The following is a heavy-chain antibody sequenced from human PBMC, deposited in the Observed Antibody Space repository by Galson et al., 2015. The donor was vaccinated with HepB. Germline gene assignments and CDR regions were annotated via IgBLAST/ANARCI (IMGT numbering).Heavy chain of an antibody. CDR1: GGTFSSYA. J-gene: IGHJ6*02. CDR2: IIPIFGTA. CDR3: ARGRGRITMVRGPNTYYGVDV. V-gene: IGHV1-69*13. D-gene: IGHD3-10*01. Sequence: SVKVSCKASGGTFSSYAISWVRQAPGQGLEWMGGIIPIFGTANYAQKFQGRVTITADESTSTAYMELSSLRSEDTAVYYCARGRGRITMVRGPNTYYGVDVWGQGTTVTVSS.